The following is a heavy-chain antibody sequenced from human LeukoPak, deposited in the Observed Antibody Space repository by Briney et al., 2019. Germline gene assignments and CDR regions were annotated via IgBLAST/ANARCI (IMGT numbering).Heavy chain of an antibody. Sequence: GASVKVSCKASGYTFTSYDINWVRQATGQGLEWMGWMNPNSGNTGYAQKFQGRVTITRNTSISTAYMELSSLRSEDTAVYYCARRTTVTPDAFDIWGQGTMVTVSS. D-gene: IGHD4-17*01. V-gene: IGHV1-8*03. J-gene: IGHJ3*02. CDR2: MNPNSGNT. CDR1: GYTFTSYD. CDR3: ARRTTVTPDAFDI.